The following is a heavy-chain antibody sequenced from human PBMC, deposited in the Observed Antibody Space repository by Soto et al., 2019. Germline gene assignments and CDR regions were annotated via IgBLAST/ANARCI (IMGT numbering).Heavy chain of an antibody. D-gene: IGHD6-13*01. CDR3: SARIAAAGTPLDWFDP. V-gene: IGHV4-31*03. CDR2: IYYSGST. Sequence: SETLSLTCTVSGGSISSGGYYWSWIRQHPGKGLEWIGYIYYSGSTYYNPSLKSRVTISVDTSKNQFSLKLSSVTAADTAVYYCSARIAAAGTPLDWFDPWGQGTLVTVSS. J-gene: IGHJ5*02. CDR1: GGSISSGGYY.